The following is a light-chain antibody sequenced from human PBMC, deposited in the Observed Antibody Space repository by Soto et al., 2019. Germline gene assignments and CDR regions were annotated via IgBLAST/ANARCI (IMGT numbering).Light chain of an antibody. V-gene: IGLV2-8*01. CDR1: SSDVGGYNY. J-gene: IGLJ2*01. CDR3: RSYAGSKTL. CDR2: EVS. Sequence: QSALTQPPSASGSPGQSVTISCTGTSSDVGGYNYVSWYQQHPGKAPKLMIYEVSKRPSGVPDRFSGSKSGNTASLTVSGLQAEDEADYYGRSYAGSKTLFGGGTKVTVL.